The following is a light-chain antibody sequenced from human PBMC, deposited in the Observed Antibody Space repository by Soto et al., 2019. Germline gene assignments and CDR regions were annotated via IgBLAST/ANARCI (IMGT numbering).Light chain of an antibody. CDR1: SSDVGGYNY. V-gene: IGLV2-14*03. CDR3: SSYTSSTTEV. CDR2: DVT. J-gene: IGLJ1*01. Sequence: QSALTQPASVSGSPGQSITISCTGTSSDVGGYNYVSWYQHHPGKAPKLMIYDVTNRPSGVSNRFSGSKSGNTASLTISGLQAEDEADYYCSSYTSSTTEVFGSGTQLTVL.